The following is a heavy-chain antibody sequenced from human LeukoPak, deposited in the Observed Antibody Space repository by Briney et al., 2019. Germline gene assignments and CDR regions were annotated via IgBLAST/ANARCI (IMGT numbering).Heavy chain of an antibody. V-gene: IGHV1-46*01. CDR3: ARSPSIAARPDY. Sequence: ASVKVSCKASGYTFTSYYMHWVRQAPGQGLEWMGIINPSGGSTSYAQKFQGRVTMTRDTSTSTVYMELRSLRSEDTAVYYCARSPSIAARPDYWGQGTLVTVSS. D-gene: IGHD6-6*01. CDR1: GYTFTSYY. CDR2: INPSGGST. J-gene: IGHJ4*02.